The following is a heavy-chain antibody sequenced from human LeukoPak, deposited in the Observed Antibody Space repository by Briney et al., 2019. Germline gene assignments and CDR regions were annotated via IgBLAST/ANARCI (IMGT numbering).Heavy chain of an antibody. D-gene: IGHD6-6*01. V-gene: IGHV1-69*13. J-gene: IGHJ4*02. CDR3: ARDREYSSSSLNY. CDR2: IIPIFGTA. CDR1: GGTFSSYA. Sequence: SVKVPCKASGGTFSSYAISWVRQAPGQGLEWMGGIIPIFGTANYAQKFQGRVTITADESTSTAYMELSSLRSEDTAVYYCARDREYSSSSLNYWGQGTLVTVSS.